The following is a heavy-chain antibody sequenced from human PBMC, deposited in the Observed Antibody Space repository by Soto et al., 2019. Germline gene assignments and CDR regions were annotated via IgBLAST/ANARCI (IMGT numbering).Heavy chain of an antibody. J-gene: IGHJ5*02. CDR2: HYSGGST. V-gene: IGHV3-53*01. Sequence: LRLSFAISGFSVSSNYLSWVRQAPGKGLEWVSVHYSGGSTYYADSVQGRFTISRDKSNNTLYLQMRRVRAEDTAVYFCARHRHPRGTVGATSPLDPWGQGTQVTVSS. CDR3: ARHRHPRGTVGATSPLDP. CDR1: GFSVSSNY. D-gene: IGHD1-26*01.